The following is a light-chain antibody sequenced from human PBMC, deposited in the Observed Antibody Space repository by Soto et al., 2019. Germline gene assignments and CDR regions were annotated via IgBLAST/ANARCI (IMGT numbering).Light chain of an antibody. Sequence: DIQMTQSPSSLSASVGDRVTITCRASQSISSYLNWYQQKPGKAPKLLIYAASSLQSGVPSRFSGCGSGTDFTLTISSLQPEDFATYYCQQSYSTSYPFGQGTKLEIK. CDR2: AAS. J-gene: IGKJ2*01. CDR1: QSISSY. CDR3: QQSYSTSYP. V-gene: IGKV1-39*01.